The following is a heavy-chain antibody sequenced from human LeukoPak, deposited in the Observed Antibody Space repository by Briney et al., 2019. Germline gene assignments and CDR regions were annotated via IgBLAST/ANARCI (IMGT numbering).Heavy chain of an antibody. CDR2: INSDGSTT. V-gene: IGHV3-74*01. CDR1: GFTFSSYW. J-gene: IGHJ5*01. Sequence: GSLRLSCAASGFTFSSYWMHWVRQAPGKGLVWVSLINSDGSTTSHADSVKGRFTISRDNAKNTLFLQMNSLRAEDTAVYYCARGGSSSWYGSWGQGTLVTVSS. D-gene: IGHD6-13*01. CDR3: ARGGSSSWYGS.